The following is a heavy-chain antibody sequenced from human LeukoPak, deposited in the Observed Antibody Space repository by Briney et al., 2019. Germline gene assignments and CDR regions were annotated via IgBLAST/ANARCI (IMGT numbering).Heavy chain of an antibody. CDR2: ISGSGGST. Sequence: GGSLRLSCAASGFTFSSYAMSWVRQAPGKGLEWVSAISGSGGSTYYADSVKGRFIISRDNSKNTLYLQMNSLRAEDTAVYYCAKARWAPTYYDYWGQGTLVTVSS. V-gene: IGHV3-23*01. CDR1: GFTFSSYA. J-gene: IGHJ4*02. CDR3: AKARWAPTYYDY. D-gene: IGHD4-23*01.